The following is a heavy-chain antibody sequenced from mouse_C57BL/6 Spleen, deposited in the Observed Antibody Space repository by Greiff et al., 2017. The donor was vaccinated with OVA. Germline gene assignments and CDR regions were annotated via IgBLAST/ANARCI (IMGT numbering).Heavy chain of an antibody. J-gene: IGHJ2*01. CDR3: ATHGNGFDY. D-gene: IGHD2-1*01. CDR1: GYTFTSYW. CDR2: IYPGSGST. Sequence: QVQLQQPGAELVKPGASVKMSCKASGYTFTSYWITWVKQRPGQGLEWIGDIYPGSGSTNDNKKFKSKATLTVDTSSSTAYMQLSSLTSEVSAVYYCATHGNGFDYWGQGTTLTVSS. V-gene: IGHV1-55*01.